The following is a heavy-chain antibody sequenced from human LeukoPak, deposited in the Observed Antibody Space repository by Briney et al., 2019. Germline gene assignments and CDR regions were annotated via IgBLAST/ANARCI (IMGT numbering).Heavy chain of an antibody. CDR3: ARESVKYWEPGASDGMDV. V-gene: IGHV1-69*13. D-gene: IGHD1-26*01. J-gene: IGHJ6*02. Sequence: ASVKVSCKASGGTFSSYAISWVRQAPGQGLEWMGGIIPIFGTANYAQKFQGRVMITADESTSTAYMELSSLRSEDTAVYYCARESVKYWEPGASDGMDVWGQGTTVTVSS. CDR1: GGTFSSYA. CDR2: IIPIFGTA.